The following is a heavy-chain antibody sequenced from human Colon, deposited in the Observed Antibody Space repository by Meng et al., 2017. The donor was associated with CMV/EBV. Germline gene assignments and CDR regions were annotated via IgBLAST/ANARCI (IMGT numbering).Heavy chain of an antibody. V-gene: IGHV4-4*07. J-gene: IGHJ4*02. D-gene: IGHD5-18*01. CDR1: GGSISSYY. Sequence: VLLPESGPGLANPSEPFSLSCTVSGGSISSYYWSWIRQPAGKGLEWIGRIYPSGFPKYKPSLESRVTMSADTSKNQISLKLTSVTAADTAVYYCARAQYTYGYWIFDYWGQGTLVTVSS. CDR3: ARAQYTYGYWIFDY. CDR2: IYPSGFP.